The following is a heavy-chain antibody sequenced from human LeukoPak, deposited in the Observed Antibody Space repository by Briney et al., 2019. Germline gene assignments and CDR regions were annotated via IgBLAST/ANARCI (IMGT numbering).Heavy chain of an antibody. CDR2: ISGSGGSA. Sequence: GGSLRLSCAASGFTFSSYAMSWVRQAPGKGLEWVSAISGSGGSAYYADSVKGRFTISRDNSKNTLYLQMNSLRAEDTAVYYCANGDSYGELLFFYWGQGTLVTVSS. J-gene: IGHJ4*02. D-gene: IGHD3-10*01. CDR3: ANGDSYGELLFFY. V-gene: IGHV3-23*01. CDR1: GFTFSSYA.